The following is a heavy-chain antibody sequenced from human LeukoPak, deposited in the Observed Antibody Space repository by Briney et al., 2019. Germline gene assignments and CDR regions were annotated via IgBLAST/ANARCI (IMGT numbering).Heavy chain of an antibody. J-gene: IGHJ4*02. V-gene: IGHV3-33*01. D-gene: IGHD3-22*01. CDR2: IWNDGNNK. Sequence: GGSLRLSCAASGFTFSSYGMHWVRQAPGKGLEWVAVIWNDGNNKYYADSVKGRFSISRDNPKSTLYLQMNSLRAEDTAVYYCARGGNYHDSSGLFDYWAREPWSPSSQ. CDR3: ARGGNYHDSSGLFDY. CDR1: GFTFSSYG.